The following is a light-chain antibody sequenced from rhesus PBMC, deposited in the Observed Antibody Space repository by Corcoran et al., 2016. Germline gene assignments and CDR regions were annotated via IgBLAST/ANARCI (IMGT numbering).Light chain of an antibody. V-gene: IGKV1-74*01. J-gene: IGKJ2*01. Sequence: DIQMTQSPSSLSASVGDRVTITCRASENVNNYLNWYQQKPGKAPKLLIYQVSTLQSGVPSRFSGSGSGTDYTFTITSLQPEGFATYYCQHGYGTPYSFGQGTKVEIK. CDR1: ENVNNY. CDR2: QVS. CDR3: QHGYGTPYS.